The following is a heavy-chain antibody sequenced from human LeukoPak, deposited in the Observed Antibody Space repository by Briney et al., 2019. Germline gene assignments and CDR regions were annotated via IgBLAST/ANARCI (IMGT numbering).Heavy chain of an antibody. Sequence: GGSLRLSCAASGFTFSNNAIHWARQGPGKGLEWVAVISDNGSNKYYADSVKGRFTISRDNSKNTVYLQVNSLRAEDTAVYYCAKAHCRGGTCHRNDAFDIWGQGTMVTVSP. CDR1: GFTFSNNA. CDR2: ISDNGSNK. V-gene: IGHV3-30*18. D-gene: IGHD2-15*01. J-gene: IGHJ3*02. CDR3: AKAHCRGGTCHRNDAFDI.